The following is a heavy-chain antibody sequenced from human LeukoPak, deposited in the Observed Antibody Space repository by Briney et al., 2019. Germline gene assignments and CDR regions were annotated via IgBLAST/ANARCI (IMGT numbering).Heavy chain of an antibody. J-gene: IGHJ3*02. D-gene: IGHD3-16*01. CDR1: GGSFSGYY. V-gene: IGHV4-34*01. CDR3: ARVPPAGGKGSAFDI. Sequence: SETLSLTCAVYGGSFSGYYWSWIRQPPGKGLEWIGEINHSGSNNYNPSLKSRVTISVDTSKNQFSLKLSSVTAADTAVYYCARVPPAGGKGSAFDIWGQGTMVTVSS. CDR2: INHSGSN.